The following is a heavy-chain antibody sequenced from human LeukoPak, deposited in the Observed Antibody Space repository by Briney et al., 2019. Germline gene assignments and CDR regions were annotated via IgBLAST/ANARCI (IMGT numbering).Heavy chain of an antibody. J-gene: IGHJ4*02. D-gene: IGHD3-22*01. V-gene: IGHV3-15*01. CDR2: IKSKTDGGTT. CDR3: TTDPMYYYDSSGYYYFDY. Sequence: GGSLRLSCAASGFTFSSYEMNWVRQAPGKGLEWVGRIKSKTDGGTTDYAAPVKGRFTISRDDSKNTLYLQMNSLKTEDTAVYYCTTDPMYYYDSSGYYYFDYWGQGTLVTVSS. CDR1: GFTFSSYE.